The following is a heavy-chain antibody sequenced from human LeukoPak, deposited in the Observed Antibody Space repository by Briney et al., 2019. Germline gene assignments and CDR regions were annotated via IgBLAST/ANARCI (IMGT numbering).Heavy chain of an antibody. Sequence: NPSETLSLTCTVSGGSISSYYWSWIRQPPGKGLEWIGYIYYSGSTNYNPSLKSRVTISVDTSKNQFSLKLSSVTAADTAVYYCARIRGYSYGFEDYWGQGTLVTVSS. D-gene: IGHD5-18*01. CDR3: ARIRGYSYGFEDY. J-gene: IGHJ4*02. V-gene: IGHV4-59*12. CDR1: GGSISSYY. CDR2: IYYSGST.